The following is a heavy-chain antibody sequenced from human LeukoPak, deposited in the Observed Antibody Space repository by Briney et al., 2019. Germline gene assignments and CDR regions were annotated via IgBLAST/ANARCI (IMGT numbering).Heavy chain of an antibody. D-gene: IGHD2-8*02. J-gene: IGHJ4*02. CDR1: GGSFSGYY. Sequence: SETLSLTCAVYGGSFSGYYWSWIRQPPGKGLEWTGEINHSGSTNYNPSLKSRVTISVDTSKNQFSLKLSFVTAADTAVYYCARVLWYYFDYWGQGTLVTVSS. CDR2: INHSGST. CDR3: ARVLWYYFDY. V-gene: IGHV4-34*01.